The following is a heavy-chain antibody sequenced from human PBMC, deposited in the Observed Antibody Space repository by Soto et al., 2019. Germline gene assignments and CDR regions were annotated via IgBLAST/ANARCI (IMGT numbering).Heavy chain of an antibody. CDR2: IYYSGNT. CDR1: GASVNNGGHY. J-gene: IGHJ6*02. Sequence: SETLSLTCTVSGASVNNGGHYWSWIRQPPGKGLEWLGYIYYSGNTYYNPSFQSRVTMSVDASKNQFSLRLRSVTAADTAVYYCARDGGFGESYYYGMDVWGQGTTVTVSS. CDR3: ARDGGFGESYYYGMDV. D-gene: IGHD3-10*01. V-gene: IGHV4-61*08.